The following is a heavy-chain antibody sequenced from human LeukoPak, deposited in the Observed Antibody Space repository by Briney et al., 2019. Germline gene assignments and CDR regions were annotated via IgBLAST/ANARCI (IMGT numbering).Heavy chain of an antibody. Sequence: SQTLSLTCALSGDSVSSNTAAWNWIRQSPSGGLEWLGRTFYRSTWYNDYAVSVKSRITINPDTSKNQFSLHLNSVTPEDTAVYFCARDGWPAFDYWGQGTLVTVSS. D-gene: IGHD2-15*01. CDR1: GDSVSSNTAA. CDR2: TFYRSTWYN. V-gene: IGHV6-1*01. CDR3: ARDGWPAFDY. J-gene: IGHJ4*02.